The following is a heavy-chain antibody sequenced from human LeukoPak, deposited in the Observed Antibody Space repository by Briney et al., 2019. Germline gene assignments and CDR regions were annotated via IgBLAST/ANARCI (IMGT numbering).Heavy chain of an antibody. J-gene: IGHJ4*02. V-gene: IGHV3-30*18. CDR3: AKSHTIDY. CDR2: ISYDGSNK. CDR1: GFTFSSYG. Sequence: GGSLRLSCAASGFTFSSYGMHWVRQAPGKGLEGVAVISYDGSNKYYADSVKGRFTISRDNSKNTLYLQMNSLRAEDTAVYYCAKSHTIDYWGQGTLVTVSS.